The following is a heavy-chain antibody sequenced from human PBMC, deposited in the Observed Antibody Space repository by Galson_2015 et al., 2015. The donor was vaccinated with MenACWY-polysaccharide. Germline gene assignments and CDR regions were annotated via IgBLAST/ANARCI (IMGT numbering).Heavy chain of an antibody. CDR1: GDSVSSNPAS. D-gene: IGHD5-24*01. CDR2: TYYRSQWYT. V-gene: IGHV6-1*01. CDR3: ARDRGRQSHGPPDYCDV. J-gene: IGHJ4*02. Sequence: CAISGDSVSSNPASWNWIRQSPSRGLEWLGRTYYRSQWYTDYAVSVKSRIAINADASRNQFSLQLNSVTPDDTAVYYCARDRGRQSHGPPDYCDVWGRGTLVTVSS.